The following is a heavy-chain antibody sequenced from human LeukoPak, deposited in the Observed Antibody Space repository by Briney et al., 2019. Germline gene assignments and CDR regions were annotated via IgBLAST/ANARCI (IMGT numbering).Heavy chain of an antibody. CDR3: AKDVGGYFDSEGFDY. J-gene: IGHJ4*02. Sequence: GRSLRLSCAASGFTFDDYAMHWVRQAPGKGLEWVSGISWNSGSIGYADSVKGRFTISRDNAKNSLYLQMNSLRAEDTALYYCAKDVGGYFDSEGFDYWGQGTLVTVSS. CDR2: ISWNSGSI. V-gene: IGHV3-9*01. D-gene: IGHD3-9*01. CDR1: GFTFDDYA.